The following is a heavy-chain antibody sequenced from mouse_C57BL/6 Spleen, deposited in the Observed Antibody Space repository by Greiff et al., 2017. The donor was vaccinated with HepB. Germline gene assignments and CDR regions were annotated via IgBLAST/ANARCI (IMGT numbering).Heavy chain of an antibody. J-gene: IGHJ4*01. Sequence: EVQLQQSGPGLVKPSQSLSLTCSVTGYSITSGYYWNWIRQFPGNKLEWMGYISYDGSNNYNPSLKNRISITRDTSKNQFFLKLNSVTTEDTATYYCARDDLLGDYYAMDYWGQGTSVTVSS. CDR1: GYSITSGYY. V-gene: IGHV3-6*01. CDR2: ISYDGSN. CDR3: ARDDLLGDYYAMDY. D-gene: IGHD2-3*01.